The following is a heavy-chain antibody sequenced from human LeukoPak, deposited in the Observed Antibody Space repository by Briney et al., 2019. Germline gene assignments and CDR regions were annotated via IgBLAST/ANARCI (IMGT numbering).Heavy chain of an antibody. V-gene: IGHV4-39*02. D-gene: IGHD6-19*01. CDR3: AREGQWLVRSDAFDI. Sequence: PSETLSLTCTASGASINGGTDHWGWIRQPPGKGLEWIGSVAFNGDTQYNPSLKSRVTISADTSNNRFSLKLRSVTAADTAVYYCAREGQWLVRSDAFDIWGQGTMVTVSS. CDR1: GASINGGTDH. J-gene: IGHJ3*02. CDR2: VAFNGDT.